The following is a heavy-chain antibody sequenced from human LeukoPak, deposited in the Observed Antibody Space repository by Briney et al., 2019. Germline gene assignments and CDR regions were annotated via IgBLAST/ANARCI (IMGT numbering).Heavy chain of an antibody. J-gene: IGHJ4*02. Sequence: GGSLRLPCAASGFIFNNYPMTWVRQAPGKGPEWVSAISGFGDRTVYADFVKGRFTISRDNSKTTLYLQMNSLKAEDTAIYYCGKEPWEGSGYIHYWGQGILVTVSS. V-gene: IGHV3-23*01. CDR3: GKEPWEGSGYIHY. CDR2: ISGFGDRT. CDR1: GFIFNNYP. D-gene: IGHD3-3*01.